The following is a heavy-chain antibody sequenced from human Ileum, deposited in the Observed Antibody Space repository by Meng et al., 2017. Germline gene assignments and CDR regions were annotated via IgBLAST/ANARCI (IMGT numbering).Heavy chain of an antibody. CDR2: ISHSGSA. J-gene: IGHJ4*02. D-gene: IGHD4-23*01. V-gene: IGHV4-4*02. Sequence: QVRLQGAGPGLGRPSGTLSLTCAGSRGPISSNTYWSWVRQPPGKGLEWIGQISHSGSAYYNPSLKSRVTMSVDKSKSQFSLMLTSVTAADTAIYYCARHGGYSQDFWGQGTLVTVSS. CDR3: ARHGGYSQDF. CDR1: RGPISSNTY.